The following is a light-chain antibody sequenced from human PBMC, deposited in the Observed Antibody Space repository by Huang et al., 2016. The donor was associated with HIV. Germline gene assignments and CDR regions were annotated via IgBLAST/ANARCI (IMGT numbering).Light chain of an antibody. CDR2: AAS. CDR3: QQSYSTTWT. Sequence: DIQMTQSPSSLSAFVGDRVTITCRAIQIISTYLNWYQQKPGKAPKLLIYAASSLQSGVPSRFSGSGSGTDFAITISSLQPEDFATYYCQQSYSTTWTFGQGTKVEIK. CDR1: QIISTY. V-gene: IGKV1-39*01. J-gene: IGKJ1*01.